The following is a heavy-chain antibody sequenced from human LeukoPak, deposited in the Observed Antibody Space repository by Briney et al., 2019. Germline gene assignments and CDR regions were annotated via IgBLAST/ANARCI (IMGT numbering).Heavy chain of an antibody. CDR3: ARDWDY. Sequence: ASVTVSCKASGYTFTDYYVHWVRQAPGQGLEWMGWITPDSGATNYAQKFQGRVTMTRDTSISTAYMELRRLSSDDTAMYYCARDWDYWGQGTLVTVSS. V-gene: IGHV1-2*02. CDR1: GYTFTDYY. J-gene: IGHJ4*02. CDR2: ITPDSGAT.